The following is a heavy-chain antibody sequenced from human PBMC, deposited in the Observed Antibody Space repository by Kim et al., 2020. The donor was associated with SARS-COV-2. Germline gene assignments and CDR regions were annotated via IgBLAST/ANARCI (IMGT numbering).Heavy chain of an antibody. Sequence: SETLSLTCTVSGGSISSGGYYWSWIRQHPGKGLEWIGYIYYSGSTYYNPSLKSRVTISVDTSKNQFSLKLSSVTAADTAVYYCARDLVEYYGSGLMDVWGQGTTVTVSS. CDR1: GGSISSGGYY. J-gene: IGHJ6*02. V-gene: IGHV4-31*03. D-gene: IGHD3-10*01. CDR2: IYYSGST. CDR3: ARDLVEYYGSGLMDV.